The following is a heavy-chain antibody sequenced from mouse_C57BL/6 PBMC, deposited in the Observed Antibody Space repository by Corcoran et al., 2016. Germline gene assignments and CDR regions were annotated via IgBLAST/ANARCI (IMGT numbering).Heavy chain of an antibody. J-gene: IGHJ2*01. D-gene: IGHD2-2*01. CDR3: ARLEGYLYYFDY. V-gene: IGHV9-3*01. CDR1: GYTFTTYG. CDR2: INTYSGVP. Sequence: QIQLVQSGPELKKPGETVKISCKASGYTFTTYGMSWVKQAPVKGLKWMGWINTYSGVPTYADDFKGRFAFSLETSASTDYLQINNLKNEDTATYFCARLEGYLYYFDYWGQGTTLTVSS.